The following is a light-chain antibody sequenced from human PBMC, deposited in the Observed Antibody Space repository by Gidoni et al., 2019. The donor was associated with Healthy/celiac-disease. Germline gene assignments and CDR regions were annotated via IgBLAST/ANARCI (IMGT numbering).Light chain of an antibody. CDR3: MQALQTPYT. V-gene: IGKV2-28*01. Sequence: DIVMTQSPLSLTVTPGEPASISCRSSQSLLHSNGYNSLYWYLQKPGQSPQLLIYLGSNRASGVPDRFSGSGSGTDFTLKISRVEAEYVGVYYCMQALQTPYTFGPGTKVDIK. J-gene: IGKJ3*01. CDR2: LGS. CDR1: QSLLHSNGYNS.